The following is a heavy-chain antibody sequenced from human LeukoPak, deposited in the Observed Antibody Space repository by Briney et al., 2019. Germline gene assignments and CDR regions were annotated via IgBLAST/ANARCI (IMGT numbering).Heavy chain of an antibody. CDR3: ARGGGWLDP. Sequence: SETLTLTCTVSGVSISSYYWSWIRQPPGKGLEWIGYIYYSGSTNYNPSLKSRVTISVDTSKNQFSLKLSSVTAADTAVYYCARGGGWLDPWGQGTLVTVSS. J-gene: IGHJ5*02. CDR2: IYYSGST. V-gene: IGHV4-59*01. D-gene: IGHD2-15*01. CDR1: GVSISSYY.